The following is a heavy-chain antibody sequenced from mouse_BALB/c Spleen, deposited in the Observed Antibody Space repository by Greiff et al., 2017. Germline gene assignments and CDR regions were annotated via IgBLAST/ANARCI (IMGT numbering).Heavy chain of an antibody. CDR1: GFTFSSYG. CDR3: ARFYGNYGAMDY. J-gene: IGHJ4*01. D-gene: IGHD2-1*01. CDR2: ISSGGSYT. Sequence: EVHLVESGGDLVKPGGSLKLSCAASGFTFSSYGMSWVRQTPDKRLEWVATISSGGSYTYYPDSVKGRFTISRDNAKNTLYLQMSSLKSEDTAMYYCARFYGNYGAMDYWGQGTSVTVSS. V-gene: IGHV5-6*01.